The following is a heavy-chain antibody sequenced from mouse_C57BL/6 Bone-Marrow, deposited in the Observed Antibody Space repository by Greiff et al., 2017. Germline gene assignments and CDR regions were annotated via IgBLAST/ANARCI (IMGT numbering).Heavy chain of an antibody. J-gene: IGHJ2*01. CDR1: GYTFTDYY. CDR3: ARLGDYDDY. V-gene: IGHV1-26*01. CDR2: INPNNGGT. D-gene: IGHD2-4*01. Sequence: EVKLQQSGPELVKPGASVKISCKASGYTFTDYYMNWVKQSHGKSLEWIGDINPNNGGTSYNQKFKGKATLTVDKSSSTAYMELRSLTSEDSAVYYCARLGDYDDYGGQGTTLTVSS.